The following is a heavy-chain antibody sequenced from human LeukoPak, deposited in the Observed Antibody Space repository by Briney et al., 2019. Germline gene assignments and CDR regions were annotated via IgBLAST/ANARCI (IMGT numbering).Heavy chain of an antibody. J-gene: IGHJ4*02. CDR2: IYSGGST. V-gene: IGHV3-53*01. CDR3: AKRSRTEYYFDS. Sequence: GESLRLSCAASGFTVSSNYMSWVRQAPGKRLEWVSVIYSGGSTYYADSVKGRFTISRDNSKNTLYLQMNSLTAEDTAVYYCAKRSRTEYYFDSWGQGTLVTVSS. CDR1: GFTVSSNY.